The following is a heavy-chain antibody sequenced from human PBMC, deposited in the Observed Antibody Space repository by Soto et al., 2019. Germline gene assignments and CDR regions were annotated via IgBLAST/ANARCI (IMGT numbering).Heavy chain of an antibody. V-gene: IGHV4-61*01. CDR2: IYYSGST. CDR1: GGSVSSGSYY. J-gene: IGHJ4*02. D-gene: IGHD1-26*01. Sequence: TSETLSLTCTVSGGSVSSGSYYWSWIRQPPGKGLEWIGYIYYSGSTNYNPSLKSRVTISVDTSKNQFSLKLSSVTAADTAVYYCARLQNSGSYWMSRYFDYWGQGTLVTVSS. CDR3: ARLQNSGSYWMSRYFDY.